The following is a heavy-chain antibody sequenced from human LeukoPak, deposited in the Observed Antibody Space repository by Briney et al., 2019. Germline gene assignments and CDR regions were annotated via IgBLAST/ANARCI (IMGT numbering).Heavy chain of an antibody. Sequence: ASVKVSCKASGYTFTGYYMHWVRQAPGKGLEWMGWMNPHSGDADYAQSFQGRLTMTRSTSITTVYMELSSLASDCARVCGGGSCLDFWGQGTPVTVSA. CDR3: GSCLDF. CDR1: GYTFTGYY. V-gene: IGHV1-8*02. J-gene: IGHJ4*02. CDR2: MNPHSGDA. D-gene: IGHD2-15*01.